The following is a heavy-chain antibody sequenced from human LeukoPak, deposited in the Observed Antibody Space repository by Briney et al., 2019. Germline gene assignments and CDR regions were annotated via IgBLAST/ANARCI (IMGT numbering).Heavy chain of an antibody. CDR2: IYYSGST. D-gene: IGHD3-22*01. J-gene: IGHJ3*02. CDR1: GGSISSYY. Sequence: SETLSLTGTVSGGSISSYYWSWIRQPPGKGLEWIGYIYYSGSTNYNPSLKRRVTISVDTSKNQFSLKLSSVTAADTAVYYCARDNMIDAFDIWGQGTMVTVSS. V-gene: IGHV4-59*01. CDR3: ARDNMIDAFDI.